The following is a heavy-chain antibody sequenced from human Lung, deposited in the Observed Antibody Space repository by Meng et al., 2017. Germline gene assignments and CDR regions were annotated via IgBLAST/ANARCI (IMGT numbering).Heavy chain of an antibody. CDR1: GGSISSDNW. D-gene: IGHD2-21*01. CDR2: IYHSGST. CDR3: TKNDFYCLGY. Sequence: QVQLQGSGPGLVKPSGTPSLTCAVSGGSISSDNWWSWVRQPPGKGLEWIGEIYHSGSTNYNPSLKSRITISVDKPKNQFSLTLSSVTAADTAVYYCTKNDFYCLGYWGQGTLVTVSS. J-gene: IGHJ4*02. V-gene: IGHV4-4*02.